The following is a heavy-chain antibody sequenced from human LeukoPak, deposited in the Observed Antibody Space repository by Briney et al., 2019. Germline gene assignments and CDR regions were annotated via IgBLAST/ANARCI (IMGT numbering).Heavy chain of an antibody. CDR1: GGSISSGGNY. V-gene: IGHV4-30-2*01. J-gene: IGHJ4*02. CDR2: IYHSGST. D-gene: IGHD2-2*01. Sequence: SETLSLTCTVSGGSISSGGNYWSWIRQPPGKGLEWIGYIYHSGSTYYNPSLKSRVTISVDRSKNQFSLKLSSVTAADTAVYYCAREGGIVVVPAAHPSFDYWGQGTLVTVSS. CDR3: AREGGIVVVPAAHPSFDY.